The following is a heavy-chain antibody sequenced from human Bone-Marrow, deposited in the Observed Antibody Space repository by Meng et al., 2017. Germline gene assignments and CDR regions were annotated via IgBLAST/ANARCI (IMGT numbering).Heavy chain of an antibody. J-gene: IGHJ5*02. CDR1: GYPFTSYW. D-gene: IGHD6-13*01. CDR3: ARQGSIASAGEFDP. CDR2: IYPGDSDT. V-gene: IGHV5-51*01. Sequence: GSLRLSCKGSGYPFTSYWIGWVRQMPGKGLEWMGIIYPGDSDTRYSPSFQGQVTISADKSIDTAYLQWSSLKASDTAMYYCARQGSIASAGEFDPWGQGTLVTVSS.